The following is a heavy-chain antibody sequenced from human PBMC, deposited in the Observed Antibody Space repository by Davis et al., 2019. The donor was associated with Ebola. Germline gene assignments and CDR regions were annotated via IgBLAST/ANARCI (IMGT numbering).Heavy chain of an antibody. D-gene: IGHD3-22*01. V-gene: IGHV3-23*01. CDR3: ARVDSSGYYFYYYHYGMDV. CDR2: ISGSGGTT. J-gene: IGHJ6*02. Sequence: GESLKISCAASGFTFSSYAMTWVRQAPGKGLEWVSCISGSGGTTYYPDSVKGRFTISRDNAKNSLFLQMNSLRAEDTAVYYCARVDSSGYYFYYYHYGMDVWGQGTTVTVSS. CDR1: GFTFSSYA.